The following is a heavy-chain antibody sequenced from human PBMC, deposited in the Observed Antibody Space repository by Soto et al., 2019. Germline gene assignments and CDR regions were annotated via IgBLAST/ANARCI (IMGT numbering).Heavy chain of an antibody. J-gene: IGHJ4*02. CDR1: GFTFTTLV. V-gene: IGHV1-58*01. CDR3: ATDRRGYYAHLGY. CDR2: IVVGSGNT. Sequence: QMQLVQSGPEVKKPGTSVKVSCKASGFTFTTLVVLWVRQARGHPLEWIGWIVVGSGNTNYAQKYQERTTITRDMXAGTAYMELSSLSSEATAVYYCATDRRGYYAHLGYWGQGTPVTVSS. D-gene: IGHD3-22*01.